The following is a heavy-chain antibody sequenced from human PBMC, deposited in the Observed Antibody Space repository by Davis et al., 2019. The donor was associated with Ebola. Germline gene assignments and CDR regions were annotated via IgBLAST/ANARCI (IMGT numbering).Heavy chain of an antibody. V-gene: IGHV2-70*04. CDR3: ARSPYSSSWYDY. Sequence: SGPTLVKPTQTLTLTCSFSGFSLSTDAMRVSWIRQTPGKALEWLAHIDWDDDTFYSTSLKTRLTISKDTSKNQVVLTMTNMGPVDTATYYCARSPYSSSWYDYWGQGTLVTVSS. D-gene: IGHD6-13*01. CDR2: IDWDDDT. J-gene: IGHJ4*02. CDR1: GFSLSTDAMR.